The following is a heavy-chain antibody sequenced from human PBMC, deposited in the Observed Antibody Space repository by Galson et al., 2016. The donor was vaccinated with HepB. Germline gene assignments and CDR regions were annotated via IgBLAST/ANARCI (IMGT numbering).Heavy chain of an antibody. Sequence: SETLSLTCVVSGDSISSSDWWSWVRQSPGKGLEWIGEIYRSGNTNYNPSLKSRVTISVDKSNNHVSLILSSVTAADTAVYYCARGPSRVEASGAFEYWGQGTPVTVSS. CDR3: ARGPSRVEASGAFEY. CDR2: IYRSGNT. V-gene: IGHV4-4*02. CDR1: GDSISSSDW. J-gene: IGHJ4*02. D-gene: IGHD6-13*01.